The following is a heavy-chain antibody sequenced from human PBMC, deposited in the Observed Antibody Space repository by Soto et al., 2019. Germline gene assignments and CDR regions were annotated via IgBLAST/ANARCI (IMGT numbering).Heavy chain of an antibody. D-gene: IGHD2-15*01. CDR3: ARVHCSAGTCLDGLDF. CDR1: GDSVSSNGAC. V-gene: IGHV6-1*01. Sequence: SQTLSLTCVISGDSVSSNGACWNWIRQSPSRGLQWLGRIYYRSKWFHDYAASVESRMAINPDTSRNQFSRQLNYVTPEDTAVYYCARVHCSAGTCLDGLDFWGQGTTVTVSS. CDR2: IYYRSKWFH. J-gene: IGHJ6*02.